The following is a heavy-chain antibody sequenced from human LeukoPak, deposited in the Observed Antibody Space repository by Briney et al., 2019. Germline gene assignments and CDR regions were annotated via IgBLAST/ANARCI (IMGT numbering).Heavy chain of an antibody. J-gene: IGHJ3*02. Sequence: GGSLRLSCAASGFTFSSYAMGWVRQAPGKGGEWVSAISGSGGSTYYADSVKGRFTISRDNSKNTLYLQMNSLRAEDTAVYYCAKEYQRITMIRSAFDIWGQGTMVTVSS. CDR3: AKEYQRITMIRSAFDI. V-gene: IGHV3-23*01. CDR1: GFTFSSYA. CDR2: ISGSGGST. D-gene: IGHD3-22*01.